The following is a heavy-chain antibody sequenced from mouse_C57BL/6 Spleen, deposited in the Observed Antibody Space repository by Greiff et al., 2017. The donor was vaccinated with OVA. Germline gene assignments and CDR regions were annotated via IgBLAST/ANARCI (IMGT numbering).Heavy chain of an antibody. CDR2: IDPSSGGT. V-gene: IGHV1-72*01. CDR3: ARDGYDSYAMDY. J-gene: IGHJ4*01. Sequence: QVQLQQPGAELVQPGASVKMSCKASGYTFTSYWMHWVKQRPGRGLEWIGRIDPSSGGTTYYEKFKSKATMTVDKPSSTAYMQLSSLSSEDSAVYYCARDGYDSYAMDYWGQGTSVTVSS. D-gene: IGHD2-2*01. CDR1: GYTFTSYW.